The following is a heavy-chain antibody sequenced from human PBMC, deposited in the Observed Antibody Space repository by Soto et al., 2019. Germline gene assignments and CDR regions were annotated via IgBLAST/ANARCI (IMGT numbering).Heavy chain of an antibody. V-gene: IGHV1-8*01. J-gene: IGHJ5*02. CDR1: GYTFTSYD. CDR2: MNPNSGNT. Sequence: ASVKLSCKASGYTFTSYDINCVRQATGQGLEWMGWMNPNSGNTGYAQKFQGRVTMTRNTSISTAYMELSSLRSEDTAVYYCARAGRFPITIFGVVIPTGFDPWGQGTLVTVSS. D-gene: IGHD3-3*01. CDR3: ARAGRFPITIFGVVIPTGFDP.